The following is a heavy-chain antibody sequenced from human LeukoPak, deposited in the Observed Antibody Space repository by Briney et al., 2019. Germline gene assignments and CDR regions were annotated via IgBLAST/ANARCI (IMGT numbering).Heavy chain of an antibody. J-gene: IGHJ6*03. D-gene: IGHD2-15*01. Sequence: SETLSLTCTVSGYSISSGYYWGWIRQPPGKGLEWIGSIYHSGSTYYNPSLKSRVTISIDTSKNQFSLKLSSVTAADTAVYYCGRDALVGYFSYYYMDVWGKGTTVTVSS. CDR1: GYSISSGYY. V-gene: IGHV4-38-2*02. CDR3: GRDALVGYFSYYYMDV. CDR2: IYHSGST.